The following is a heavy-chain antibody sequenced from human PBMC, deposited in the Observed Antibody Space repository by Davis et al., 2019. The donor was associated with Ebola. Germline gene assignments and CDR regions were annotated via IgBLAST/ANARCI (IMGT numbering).Heavy chain of an antibody. J-gene: IGHJ4*02. CDR3: ARDYGSGPFRY. CDR1: GYTFTSYG. D-gene: IGHD3-10*01. Sequence: ASVKVSCKASGYTFTSYGISWVRQAPGQGLEWMRWTSVYNGNTNYAQKLQGRVTMTTDTSTSTAYMELRSLRSDDTAVYYCARDYGSGPFRYWGQGTLVTVSS. CDR2: TSVYNGNT. V-gene: IGHV1-18*01.